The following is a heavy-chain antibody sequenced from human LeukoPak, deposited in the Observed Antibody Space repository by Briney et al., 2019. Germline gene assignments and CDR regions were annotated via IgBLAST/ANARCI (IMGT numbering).Heavy chain of an antibody. CDR1: GFTVSKNY. D-gene: IGHD1-26*01. Sequence: GGSLRLSCAASGFTVSKNYMNWVRQAPGKGLEWASLIYSGGDTYYADSVKGRFTISRDNSKNTLYLQMNSLRTEDTAVYYCARDTSGTYPGAFDIWGQGTTVTVPS. CDR3: ARDTSGTYPGAFDI. CDR2: IYSGGDT. J-gene: IGHJ3*02. V-gene: IGHV3-66*02.